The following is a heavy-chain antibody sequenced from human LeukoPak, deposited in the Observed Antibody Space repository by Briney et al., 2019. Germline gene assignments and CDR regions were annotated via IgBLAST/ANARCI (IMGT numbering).Heavy chain of an antibody. CDR3: AKATDWSSSWYFPLGYYYYGMDV. Sequence: PGGSLRLSCAASGFTFSSYWMSWVRQAPGKGLEWVSAISGSGGSTYYADSVKDRFTISRDNSKNTLYPQMNSLRAEDTAVYYCAKATDWSSSWYFPLGYYYYGMDVWGQGTTVTVSS. V-gene: IGHV3-23*01. CDR2: ISGSGGST. J-gene: IGHJ6*02. CDR1: GFTFSSYW. D-gene: IGHD6-13*01.